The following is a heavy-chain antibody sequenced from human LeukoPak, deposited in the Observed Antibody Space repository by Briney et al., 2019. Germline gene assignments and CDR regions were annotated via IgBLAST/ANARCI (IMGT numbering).Heavy chain of an antibody. Sequence: SQTLSLTCTVSGGSISSGDYYWSWIRQPPGKGLEWIGYIYYSGSTYYNPSLKSRVTISVDTSKNQFSLKLSSVTAADTAVYYCARDRGGDGYPTGFDYWGQGTLVTVSS. CDR3: ARDRGGDGYPTGFDY. CDR2: IYYSGST. CDR1: GGSISSGDYY. D-gene: IGHD5-24*01. J-gene: IGHJ4*02. V-gene: IGHV4-30-4*01.